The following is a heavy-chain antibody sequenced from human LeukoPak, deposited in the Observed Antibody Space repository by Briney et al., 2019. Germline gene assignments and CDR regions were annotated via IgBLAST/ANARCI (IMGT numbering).Heavy chain of an antibody. J-gene: IGHJ6*03. Sequence: VASVKVSCKASAGTFNNYAISWVRQAPGQGLEWMGGIFPLFDTTYHAQKFQGRVTITADKSTTTAYMELSSLRSDDTAVYYCAIRTLGLLRKGGAMDVWGKGTTVTVSS. V-gene: IGHV1-69*06. CDR1: AGTFNNYA. CDR3: AIRTLGLLRKGGAMDV. D-gene: IGHD3-16*01. CDR2: IFPLFDTT.